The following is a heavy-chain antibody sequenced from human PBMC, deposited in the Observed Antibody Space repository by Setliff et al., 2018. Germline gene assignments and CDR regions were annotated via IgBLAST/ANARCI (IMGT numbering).Heavy chain of an antibody. CDR3: AREGDYDYVWGSYRYWYFDL. V-gene: IGHV3-21*01. D-gene: IGHD3-16*02. J-gene: IGHJ2*01. CDR1: GFTFSSYT. Sequence: GGSLRLSCAASGFTFSSYTMNWVRQAPGQGLEWVSSFSGSNEYIKYADSVKGRFTISRDSAENSLYLQMNSLRAEDTAVYYCAREGDYDYVWGSYRYWYFDLWGRGTLVTVSS. CDR2: FSGSNEYI.